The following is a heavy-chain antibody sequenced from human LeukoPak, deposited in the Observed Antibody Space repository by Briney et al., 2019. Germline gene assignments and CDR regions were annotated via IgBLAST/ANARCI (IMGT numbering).Heavy chain of an antibody. Sequence: GGSLRLSCAASGFTFSSYAMSWVRQAPGKGLEWVSVIYSGGSTYYADSVKGRFTISRDNSKNTLYLQMNSLRAEDTAVYYCARDRGSYSGSYLDYWGQGTLVTVSS. CDR2: IYSGGST. CDR3: ARDRGSYSGSYLDY. J-gene: IGHJ4*02. V-gene: IGHV3-53*01. CDR1: GFTFSSYA. D-gene: IGHD1-26*01.